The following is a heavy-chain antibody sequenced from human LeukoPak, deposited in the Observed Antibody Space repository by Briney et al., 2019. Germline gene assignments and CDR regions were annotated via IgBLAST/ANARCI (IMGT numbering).Heavy chain of an antibody. J-gene: IGHJ3*02. Sequence: ASVKVSCKASGYTFTSYAITWVRQALGQGLEWMGWISSYNGNTNYAQKLQGRVTMTTETSTSTAYMELRSLRSDDTAVYYCARVTLSEIVVFDIWGQGTMVTVSS. CDR2: ISSYNGNT. V-gene: IGHV1-18*01. CDR3: ARVTLSEIVVFDI. D-gene: IGHD2-15*01. CDR1: GYTFTSYA.